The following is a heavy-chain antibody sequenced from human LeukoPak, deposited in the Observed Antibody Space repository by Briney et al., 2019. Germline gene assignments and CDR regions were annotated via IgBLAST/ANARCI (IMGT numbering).Heavy chain of an antibody. Sequence: SETLSLTCSVSGDSIGSGRYYWTWIRQPAGKGLQWIGRLYTNENTNYNPSLESRVSISVDTSKTQFFLKLTSVTAADTAVYFCARGVVTDDYYMDVWGKGTALTVSS. J-gene: IGHJ6*03. CDR3: ARGVVTDDYYMDV. D-gene: IGHD2-21*02. CDR1: GDSIGSGRYY. V-gene: IGHV4-61*02. CDR2: LYTNENT.